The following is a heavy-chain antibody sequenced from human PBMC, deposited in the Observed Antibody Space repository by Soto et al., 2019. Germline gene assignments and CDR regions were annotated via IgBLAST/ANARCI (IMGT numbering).Heavy chain of an antibody. D-gene: IGHD1-26*01. V-gene: IGHV3-7*03. Sequence: GGSLRLSCAASGFIFTNYWINWVRQAPGEGLEWVANINPAGSDRRYVDSVKGRFTISRDNAKNSVYLQMNSLRDDDTAVYYCASARSSVGAPGGFIEFWGQGSLVTVSS. CDR1: GFIFTNYW. CDR3: ASARSSVGAPGGFIEF. CDR2: INPAGSDR. J-gene: IGHJ4*02.